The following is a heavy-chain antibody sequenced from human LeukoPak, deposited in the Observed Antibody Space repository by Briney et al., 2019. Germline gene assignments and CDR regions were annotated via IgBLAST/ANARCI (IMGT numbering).Heavy chain of an antibody. CDR1: GLTFTSYT. CDR3: ARDFASSRGGNLYTYMDV. V-gene: IGHV3-21*01. CDR2: ISSTSSYI. Sequence: GGSLRLSCAASGLTFTSYTMNWVRQAPGKGLEWVSSISSTSSYIYYADSVKGRFTISGDNAKNSVFLQMSSLKAEDTAAYYCARDFASSRGGNLYTYMDVWGKGTAVTVSS. J-gene: IGHJ6*03. D-gene: IGHD2-8*01.